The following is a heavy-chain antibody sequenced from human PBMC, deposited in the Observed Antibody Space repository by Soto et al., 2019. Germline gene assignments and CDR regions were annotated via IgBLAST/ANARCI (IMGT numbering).Heavy chain of an antibody. J-gene: IGHJ4*02. CDR2: INDSGST. CDR3: ARRGGSYYDSSGYRGYFDY. V-gene: IGHV4-30-4*01. D-gene: IGHD3-22*01. Sequence: QVQLQESGPGLVKPSQTLSLTCTVSGGSISSGDYYWSWIRQPPGKGLEWIGHINDSGSTYYNPSLKSRVTISVDASKTQFFLKLSSVSAADTAIYYCARRGGSYYDSSGYRGYFDYLGQGTLVTVSS. CDR1: GGSISSGDYY.